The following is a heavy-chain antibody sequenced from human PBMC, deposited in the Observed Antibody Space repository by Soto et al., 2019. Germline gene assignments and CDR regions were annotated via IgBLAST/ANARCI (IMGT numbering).Heavy chain of an antibody. J-gene: IGHJ4*02. D-gene: IGHD3-10*01. CDR2: ITDTGGDT. Sequence: EVQLLESGGDWFQPGGPLRLSGVASGIPFGGGAMSWARRAPGEGLEWVSIITDTGGDTKYADSVRGRFTISRDNSKNTLYLQMSSLRVEDSAVYYCARGSTDAYPGSRIFDFWGRGTLVTVSA. CDR1: GIPFGGGA. V-gene: IGHV3-23*01. CDR3: ARGSTDAYPGSRIFDF.